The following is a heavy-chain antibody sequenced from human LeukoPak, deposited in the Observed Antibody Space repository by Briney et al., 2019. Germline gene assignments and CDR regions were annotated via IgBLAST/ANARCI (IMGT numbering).Heavy chain of an antibody. Sequence: SVKVSCKASGGTFSSYAISWVRQAPGQGLEWMGGIIPIFGTANYAQKFQGRVTITTDESTNTAYMELSSLRSEDTAVYYCARDRSQWFGELLQSRSSVDVWGQGTTVTVSS. CDR1: GGTFSSYA. CDR2: IIPIFGTA. D-gene: IGHD3-10*01. V-gene: IGHV1-69*05. J-gene: IGHJ6*02. CDR3: ARDRSQWFGELLQSRSSVDV.